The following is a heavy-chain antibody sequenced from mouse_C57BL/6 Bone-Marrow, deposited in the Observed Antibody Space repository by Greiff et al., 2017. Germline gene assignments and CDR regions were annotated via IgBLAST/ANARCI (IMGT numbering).Heavy chain of an antibody. CDR1: GYTFTSYG. Sequence: VQLQQSGAELARPGASVKLSCKASGYTFTSYGISWVKQRTGQGLEWIGEIYPRSGNTYYNEKFKGKATLTVDKSSSTAYMELRSLSSEDSSVFFCARVGTYYSNYDFAYWGQGTLVTVSA. J-gene: IGHJ3*01. CDR3: ARVGTYYSNYDFAY. V-gene: IGHV1-81*01. D-gene: IGHD2-5*01. CDR2: IYPRSGNT.